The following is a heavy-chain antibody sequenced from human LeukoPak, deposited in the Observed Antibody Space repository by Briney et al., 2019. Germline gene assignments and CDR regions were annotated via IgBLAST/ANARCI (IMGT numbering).Heavy chain of an antibody. V-gene: IGHV4-4*07. J-gene: IGHJ3*02. D-gene: IGHD3-16*01. CDR2: IYTSGST. CDR3: ARADYARLGAPDAFDI. CDR1: GGSISSYY. Sequence: PSETLSLTCTVSGGSISSYYWSWIRQPAGKGLEWIGRIYTSGSTNYNPSLKSRVTMSVDTSKNQFSLKLSSVTAADTAVYYCARADYARLGAPDAFDIRGQGTMVTVSS.